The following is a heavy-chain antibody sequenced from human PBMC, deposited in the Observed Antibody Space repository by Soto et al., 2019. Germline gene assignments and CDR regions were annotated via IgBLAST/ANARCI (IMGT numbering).Heavy chain of an antibody. CDR1: GYTFTSYG. D-gene: IGHD6-19*01. J-gene: IGHJ4*02. V-gene: IGHV1-18*01. CDR2: ISGYNGNR. CDR3: ARVATRQWLVESPLDY. Sequence: ASVKVSCKASGYTFTSYGITWVRQAPGQGLEWVGWISGYNGNRDYAEKLQGRVTMTTDTSTSTAYMELRSLRSDDTAVYYCARVATRQWLVESPLDYWGQGTLVTVSS.